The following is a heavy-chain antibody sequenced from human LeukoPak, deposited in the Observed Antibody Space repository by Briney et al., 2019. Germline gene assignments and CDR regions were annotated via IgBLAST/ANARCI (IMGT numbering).Heavy chain of an antibody. CDR3: ARDESSSGYCSGGSCYSITPGWFDP. V-gene: IGHV3-7*01. CDR1: GFTFSSYW. D-gene: IGHD2-15*01. CDR2: IKQDESEK. J-gene: IGHJ5*02. Sequence: GGSLRLPCAASGFTFSSYWMSWVRQAPGKGLEWVANIKQDESEKYYVDSVKGRFTISRDNAKNSLYLQMNSLRAEDTAVYYCARDESSSGYCSGGSCYSITPGWFDPWGQGTLVTVSS.